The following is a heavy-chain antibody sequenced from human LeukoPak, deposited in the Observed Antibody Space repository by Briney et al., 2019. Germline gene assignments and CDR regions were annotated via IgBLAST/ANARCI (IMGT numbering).Heavy chain of an antibody. Sequence: PSETLSLTCTVSGGSISSYYWSWIRQPPGKGLEWIGYIYYSGSTNYNPSLKSRVTISVDTSKNQFSLKLSSVTAADTAVYYCARHLFWSGYYTGRDWFDPWGQGTLVTVSS. CDR2: IYYSGST. V-gene: IGHV4-59*08. J-gene: IGHJ5*02. CDR3: ARHLFWSGYYTGRDWFDP. D-gene: IGHD3-3*01. CDR1: GGSISSYY.